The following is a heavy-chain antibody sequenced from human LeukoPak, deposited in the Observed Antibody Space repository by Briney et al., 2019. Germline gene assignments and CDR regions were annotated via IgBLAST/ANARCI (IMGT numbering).Heavy chain of an antibody. J-gene: IGHJ6*03. V-gene: IGHV4-59*12. CDR1: GGSISSYY. D-gene: IGHD2-15*01. CDR2: IYYSGST. Sequence: SETLSLTCTVSGGSISSYYWSWIRQPPGKGLEWIGYIYYSGSTYYNPSLRSRVTISVDTSKNQFSLKLSSVTAADTAVYHCARDRGIFCMDVWGKGTTVTVSS. CDR3: ARDRGIFCMDV.